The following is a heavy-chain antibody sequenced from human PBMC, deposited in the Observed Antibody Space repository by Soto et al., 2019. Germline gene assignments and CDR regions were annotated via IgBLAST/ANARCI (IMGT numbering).Heavy chain of an antibody. CDR3: AKGDWFDP. V-gene: IGHV3-30*18. CDR1: GFTFSNYG. Sequence: QVPLVESGGGVVQPGRSLRLSCAASGFTFSNYGMHWVRQAPGKGLKWVAVVSYDGSNKYYADSVKGRFTISRDNSKNTVYLQMNSLRTEDTAVYYCAKGDWFDPWGQGTLVTVSS. CDR2: VSYDGSNK. D-gene: IGHD3-16*01. J-gene: IGHJ5*02.